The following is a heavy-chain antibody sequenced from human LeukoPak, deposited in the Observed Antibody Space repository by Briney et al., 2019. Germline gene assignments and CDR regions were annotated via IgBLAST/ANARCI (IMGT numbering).Heavy chain of an antibody. J-gene: IGHJ6*02. CDR2: ISGSGSGT. V-gene: IGHV3-23*01. CDR3: ASNYYGSGTYSLGMDV. D-gene: IGHD3-10*01. Sequence: PGGSLRLSCLASGFAFSTYAMNWVRQAPGKGLEWVSAISGSGSGTYYADSVRGRFTISRDNSKNTLYLQMNSLRAEDTAVYYCASNYYGSGTYSLGMDVWGQGTTVTVSS. CDR1: GFAFSTYA.